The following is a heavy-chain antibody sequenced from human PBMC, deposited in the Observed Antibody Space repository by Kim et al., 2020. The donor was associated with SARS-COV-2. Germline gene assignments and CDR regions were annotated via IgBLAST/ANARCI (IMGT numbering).Heavy chain of an antibody. Sequence: GESLKISCKGSGYSFTSYWISWVRQMPGKGLEWMGRIDPSDSYTNYSPSFQGHVTISADKSISTAYLQWSSLKASDTAMYYCARHDPGGSSWRLYNWFDPWGQGTLFTVSS. D-gene: IGHD6-13*01. J-gene: IGHJ5*02. V-gene: IGHV5-10-1*01. CDR3: ARHDPGGSSWRLYNWFDP. CDR2: IDPSDSYT. CDR1: GYSFTSYW.